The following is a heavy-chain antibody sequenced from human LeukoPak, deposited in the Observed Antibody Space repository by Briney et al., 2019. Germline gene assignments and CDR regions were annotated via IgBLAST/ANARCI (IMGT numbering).Heavy chain of an antibody. CDR2: IKQDGSEK. CDR3: ARDAYYYDSSEDAFDI. D-gene: IGHD3-22*01. V-gene: IGHV3-7*01. CDR1: GFTFSSYW. Sequence: GGSLRLSCAASGFTFSSYWMSWVRQAPGKGLEWVANIKQDGSEKYYVDSVKGRFTISRDDAKNSLYLQMNSLRAEDTAVYYCARDAYYYDSSEDAFDIWGQGTMVTVSS. J-gene: IGHJ3*02.